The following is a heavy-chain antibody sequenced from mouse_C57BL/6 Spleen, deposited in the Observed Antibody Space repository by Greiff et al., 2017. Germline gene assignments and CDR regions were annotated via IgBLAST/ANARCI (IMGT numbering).Heavy chain of an antibody. V-gene: IGHV3-6*01. J-gene: IGHJ4*01. D-gene: IGHD2-3*01. CDR1: GYSITSGYY. Sequence: DVKLQESGPGLVKPSQSLSLTCSVTGYSITSGYYWNWIRQFPGNKLEWMGYISYDGSNNYNPSLKNRISITRDTSKNQFFLKLNSVTTEDTATYYCARANDGYFYAMDYWGQGTSVTVSS. CDR2: ISYDGSN. CDR3: ARANDGYFYAMDY.